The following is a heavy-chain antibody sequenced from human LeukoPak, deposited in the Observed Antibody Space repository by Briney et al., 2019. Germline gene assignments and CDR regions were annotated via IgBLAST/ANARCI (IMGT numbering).Heavy chain of an antibody. D-gene: IGHD3-10*01. J-gene: IGHJ3*02. V-gene: IGHV4-34*01. Sequence: PSETLSLTCAVYGGSFSGYYWSWIRQPPGKGLEWIGEINHSGSTNYNPSLKSRVTISVDTSKNQFSLKLSSVTAADTAVYYCASEGNYYGSGSLDAFDIGGQGTMVTVSS. CDR3: ASEGNYYGSGSLDAFDI. CDR2: INHSGST. CDR1: GGSFSGYY.